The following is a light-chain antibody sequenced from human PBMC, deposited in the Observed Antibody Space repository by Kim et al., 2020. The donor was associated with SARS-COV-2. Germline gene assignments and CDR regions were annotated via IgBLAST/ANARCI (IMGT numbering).Light chain of an antibody. CDR3: AAWDDSLNGWV. J-gene: IGLJ3*02. V-gene: IGLV1-44*01. CDR2: SRN. CDR1: SSNIGGNI. Sequence: GQRATISCSGSSSNIGGNIVNWYQQLPGTAHKLLIYSRNQRPSGVPDRFSGSKSGTSASLAISGLQSEDEAHYYCAAWDDSLNGWVFGGGTKLTVL.